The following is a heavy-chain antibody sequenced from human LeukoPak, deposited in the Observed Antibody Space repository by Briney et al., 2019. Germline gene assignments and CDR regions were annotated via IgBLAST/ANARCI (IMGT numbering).Heavy chain of an antibody. J-gene: IGHJ4*02. CDR2: MHDSGIT. CDR1: GGSISSYH. Sequence: PSETLFLTCTVSGGSISSYHCSWIRQPPGKGLEWIGYMHDSGITNYNPSLESRVTISVDTSKNQFSLKLNSVTAADTAVYYCATGRDAYKTGYWGQGTLVTVSS. CDR3: ATGRDAYKTGY. V-gene: IGHV4-59*01. D-gene: IGHD5-24*01.